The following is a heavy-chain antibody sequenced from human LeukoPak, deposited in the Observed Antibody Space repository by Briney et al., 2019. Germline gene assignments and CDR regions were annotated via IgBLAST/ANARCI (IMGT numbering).Heavy chain of an antibody. V-gene: IGHV4-38-2*02. CDR3: ARHPPRCSGGSCYSNWFDP. CDR1: GFFISSGYY. Sequence: SETLSLTCTVSGFFISSGYYWGWIRQPPGKGLEWIGIIYHSGSTYYNPSLNSRVTISVDTSRNQFSLKLSSVTAADTAVYYCARHPPRCSGGSCYSNWFDPWGQGTLVTVSS. CDR2: IYHSGST. J-gene: IGHJ5*02. D-gene: IGHD2-15*01.